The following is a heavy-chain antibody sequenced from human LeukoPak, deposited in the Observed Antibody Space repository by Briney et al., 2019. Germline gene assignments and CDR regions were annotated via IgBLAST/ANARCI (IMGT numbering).Heavy chain of an antibody. J-gene: IGHJ4*02. D-gene: IGHD6-13*01. CDR2: IYYSGST. Sequence: PSETLSLTCTVSGGSISSYYWSWIRQPPGKGLEWIGYIYYSGSTDYNPSLKSRVTISVDTSKNQFPLKLSSVTAAGTAVYYCARLQRRSWYYFDYWGQGTLVTVSS. CDR1: GGSISSYY. CDR3: ARLQRRSWYYFDY. V-gene: IGHV4-59*08.